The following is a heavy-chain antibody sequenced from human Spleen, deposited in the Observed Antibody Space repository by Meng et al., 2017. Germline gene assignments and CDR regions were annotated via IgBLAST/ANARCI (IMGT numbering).Heavy chain of an antibody. Sequence: GESLKISCAASGFTFRSYAMHWVRQAPGKGLEWVAVIWFDGSKKYYTDSVKGRFTISRDNSKNTLYLQMNSLRAEDTAVYYCAKGPSVTVAGEFDSWGQGTLVTVSS. D-gene: IGHD6-19*01. CDR1: GFTFRSYA. CDR2: IWFDGSKK. V-gene: IGHV3-33*06. CDR3: AKGPSVTVAGEFDS. J-gene: IGHJ4*02.